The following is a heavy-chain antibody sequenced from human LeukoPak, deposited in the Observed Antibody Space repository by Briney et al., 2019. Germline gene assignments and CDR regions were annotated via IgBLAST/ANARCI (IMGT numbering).Heavy chain of an antibody. V-gene: IGHV4-34*01. Sequence: GTLRLSCAASGFTFSSYGMSWVRQPPGKGLEWIGEINHSGSTNYNPSLKSRVTISVDTSKNQFSLKLSSVTAADTAVYYCARPLADYWGQGTLVTVSS. CDR1: GFTFSSYG. CDR2: INHSGST. J-gene: IGHJ4*02. CDR3: ARPLADY.